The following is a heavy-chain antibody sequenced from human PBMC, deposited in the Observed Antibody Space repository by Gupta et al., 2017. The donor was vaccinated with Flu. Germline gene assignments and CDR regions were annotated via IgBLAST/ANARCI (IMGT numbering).Heavy chain of an antibody. Sequence: EVQLVESGGRRVKPGESLRLSCAASGFNFSSHMMYWVRQAPGKGLEWVATISRTSAYIYYADSVQGRFTISRDNAKNAVYLQMNSLRVDDTALYYCGRVMLGDHDAFDFWGQGTMVTVSS. V-gene: IGHV3-21*02. J-gene: IGHJ3*01. CDR1: GFNFSSHM. CDR3: GRVMLGDHDAFDF. CDR2: ISRTSAYI. D-gene: IGHD3-10*02.